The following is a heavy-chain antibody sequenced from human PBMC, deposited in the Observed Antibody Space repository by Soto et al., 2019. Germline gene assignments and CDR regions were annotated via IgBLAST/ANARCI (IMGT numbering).Heavy chain of an antibody. CDR1: GGSISSYY. D-gene: IGHD2-2*02. CDR3: ARRRVAEVVVVPAAIHRSYYYYYYMDV. CDR2: IYYSGST. Sequence: QVQLQESGPGLVKPSETLSLTCTVSGGSISSYYWSWIRQPPGKGLEWIGYIYYSGSTNYNPSLKSRVTISVDTSKNQFSLKLSSVTAADTAVYYCARRRVAEVVVVPAAIHRSYYYYYYMDVWGKGTTVTVSS. V-gene: IGHV4-59*08. J-gene: IGHJ6*03.